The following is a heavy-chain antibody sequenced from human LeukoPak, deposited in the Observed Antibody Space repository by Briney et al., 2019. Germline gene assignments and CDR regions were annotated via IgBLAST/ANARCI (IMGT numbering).Heavy chain of an antibody. Sequence: SQTLCLTPTVSGGAPSRVGYYCGSGPQNPGRGLERVGYIYYSGSASSKPSLKSRVTISVDTSTTQSSLTLSSVTAAATAVYYCARFYGGNSGILPRATFDIWGQRTMVTVSS. V-gene: IGHV4-31*03. CDR3: ARFYGGNSGILPRATFDI. D-gene: IGHD4-23*01. CDR1: GGAPSRVGYY. CDR2: IYYSGSA. J-gene: IGHJ3*02.